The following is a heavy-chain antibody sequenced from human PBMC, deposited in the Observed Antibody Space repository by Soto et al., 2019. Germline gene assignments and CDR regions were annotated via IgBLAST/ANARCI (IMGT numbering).Heavy chain of an antibody. V-gene: IGHV1-3*05. J-gene: IGHJ5*02. CDR2: INAGNGNT. CDR1: GYTFTNYA. Sequence: QVQLVQSGAEEKKPGASVKVSCKASGYTFTNYAMHWVRQAPGQRLEWMGWINAGNGNTKYSQKFQGRVTITRDTSASTAYMEIRTLRSEDTAVYCCARGSPLWFDPWGQGTLVTVSS. CDR3: ARGSPLWFDP. D-gene: IGHD3-16*02.